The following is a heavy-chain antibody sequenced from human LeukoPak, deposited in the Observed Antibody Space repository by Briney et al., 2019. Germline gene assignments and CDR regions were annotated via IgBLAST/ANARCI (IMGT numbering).Heavy chain of an antibody. CDR3: ARHSGSGWQALGY. CDR2: ISAYNGNT. CDR1: GYTFTNYG. Sequence: GASVKVSCKASGYTFTNYGISWVRQAPGQGLEWMGWISAYNGNTNYAQKFQGRVTMTTDTSTTTAYMELRSLESDDTAVYYCARHSGSGWQALGYWGQGTLVTVSS. D-gene: IGHD6-19*01. V-gene: IGHV1-18*04. J-gene: IGHJ4*02.